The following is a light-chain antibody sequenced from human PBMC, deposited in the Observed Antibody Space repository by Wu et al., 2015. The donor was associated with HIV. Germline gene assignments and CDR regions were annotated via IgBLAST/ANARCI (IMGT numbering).Light chain of an antibody. Sequence: DIQMTQSPSSLSASVGDRVTITCRASQTIGTYLNWYQQKEGKAPKLLIYGASSLQSGVPSRFSGSGYGTDFTLTISSLQPEGFATYYCQQSYNLPPWTFGQGTKVEFK. J-gene: IGKJ1*01. V-gene: IGKV1-39*01. CDR3: QQSYNLPPWT. CDR1: QTIGTY. CDR2: GAS.